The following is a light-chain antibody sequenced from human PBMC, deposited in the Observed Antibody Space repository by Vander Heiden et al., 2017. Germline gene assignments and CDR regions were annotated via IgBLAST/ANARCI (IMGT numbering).Light chain of an antibody. CDR2: EVS. J-gene: IGLJ1*01. CDR3: SSYTSSSAFV. V-gene: IGLV2-14*01. Sequence: QSALPQPASVPGSPGQSITISCTGTSSDVGGHNFVSWYQQHPGKAPKLIIYEVSRRPSGVSSRFSASKSGNTASLTISGLQTEDEAEYYCSSYTSSSAFVFGTGTKVTVL. CDR1: SSDVGGHNF.